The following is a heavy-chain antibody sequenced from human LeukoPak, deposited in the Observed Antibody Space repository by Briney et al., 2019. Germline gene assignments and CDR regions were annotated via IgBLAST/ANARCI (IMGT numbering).Heavy chain of an antibody. CDR2: IRYDGSNK. CDR3: AKDMAVAAHDAFDI. Sequence: PGGSLRLSCAASGFTFSSYGMHWARQAPGKGLEWVALIRYDGSNKYYADSVKGRFTISRDNSKNTLYLQMNSLRAEDTAVYYCAKDMAVAAHDAFDIWGQGTMVTVSS. J-gene: IGHJ3*02. V-gene: IGHV3-30*02. CDR1: GFTFSSYG. D-gene: IGHD6-19*01.